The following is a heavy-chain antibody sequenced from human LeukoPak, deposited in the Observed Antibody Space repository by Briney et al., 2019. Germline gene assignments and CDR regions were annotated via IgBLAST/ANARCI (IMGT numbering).Heavy chain of an antibody. V-gene: IGHV1-2*02. CDR3: ATSSTVTHTRDP. D-gene: IGHD4-11*01. Sequence: GALVKVSCKASGYGFSDVYFNWVRQAPGQGLEWMGWINPHSGATDYAQRFQGRVSMDASFDTAYMELSRLTSDDTAVYYCATSSTVTHTRDPWGQGTLVTVSS. CDR1: GYGFSDVY. J-gene: IGHJ5*02. CDR2: INPHSGAT.